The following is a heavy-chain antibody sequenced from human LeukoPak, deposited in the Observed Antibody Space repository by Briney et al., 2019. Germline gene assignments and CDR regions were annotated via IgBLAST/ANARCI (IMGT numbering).Heavy chain of an antibody. V-gene: IGHV3-23*01. Sequence: GGSLRLSCAASGFTFSSYAMSWVRQAPGKGLEWVSAISGSGGSTYYADSVKGRFTISRDNAKNSLYLQMNSLRAEDTAVYNCARVPLNYCYYMDVWGKGTTVTVSS. CDR2: ISGSGGST. CDR1: GFTFSSYA. J-gene: IGHJ6*03. CDR3: ARVPLNYCYYMDV.